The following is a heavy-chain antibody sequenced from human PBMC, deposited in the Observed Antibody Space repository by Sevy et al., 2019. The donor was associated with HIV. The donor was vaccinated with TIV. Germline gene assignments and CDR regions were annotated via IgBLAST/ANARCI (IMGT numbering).Heavy chain of an antibody. CDR2: INSDGSIT. J-gene: IGHJ4*02. Sequence: GGSLRLSCATSGFTFTTYWMHWVRQSPGKGLVWVSRINSDGSITDYADSVKGRFTMSRDNAKNTLYLQMNSLRAEDTAVYYCARDQFSYFDYWGQGTPVTVSS. D-gene: IGHD3-3*01. V-gene: IGHV3-74*01. CDR3: ARDQFSYFDY. CDR1: GFTFTTYW.